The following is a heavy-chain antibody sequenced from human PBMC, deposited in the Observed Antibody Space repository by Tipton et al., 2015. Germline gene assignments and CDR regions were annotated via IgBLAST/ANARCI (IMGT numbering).Heavy chain of an antibody. V-gene: IGHV1-45*02. D-gene: IGHD1-26*01. CDR1: GYTFTSYD. Sequence: QSGPEVKKPGASVKVSCKASGYTFTSYDIHWVRQAPGQALEWMGWVTPFNNNTNYAQKFLDRVTITRDTSMTTAYMELSSLGSEDTAIYYCASAEFRGTFYDYWGQGTLATVSS. J-gene: IGHJ4*02. CDR2: VTPFNNNT. CDR3: ASAEFRGTFYDY.